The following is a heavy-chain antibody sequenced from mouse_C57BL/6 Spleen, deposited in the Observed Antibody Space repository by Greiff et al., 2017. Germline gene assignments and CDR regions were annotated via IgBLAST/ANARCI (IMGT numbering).Heavy chain of an antibody. CDR2: IYPGDGDT. J-gene: IGHJ3*01. CDR1: GYAFSSYW. D-gene: IGHD2-12*01. V-gene: IGHV1-80*01. Sequence: QVQLKESGAELVKPGASVKISCKASGYAFSSYWMNWVKQRPGKGLEWIGQIYPGDGDTNYNGKFKGKATLTADKSSSTAYMQLSSLTSEDSAVYFCARRYSEGFAYWGQGTLVTVSA. CDR3: ARRYSEGFAY.